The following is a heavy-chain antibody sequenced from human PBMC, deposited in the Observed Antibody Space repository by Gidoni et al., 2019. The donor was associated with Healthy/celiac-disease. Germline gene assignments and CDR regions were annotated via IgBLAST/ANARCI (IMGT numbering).Heavy chain of an antibody. CDR1: GGTVSSYA. CDR3: ARDLPGFGEYGAFDI. V-gene: IGHV1-69*01. J-gene: IGHJ3*02. D-gene: IGHD3-10*01. Sequence: QVQLVQSGAEVKKPGSSVKVSCKASGGTVSSYAISWVRQAPGQGLEWMGGIIPLFGTANYAQKFQGRVTITADESTSTAYMELSSLRSEDTAVYYCARDLPGFGEYGAFDIWGQGTMVTVSS. CDR2: IIPLFGTA.